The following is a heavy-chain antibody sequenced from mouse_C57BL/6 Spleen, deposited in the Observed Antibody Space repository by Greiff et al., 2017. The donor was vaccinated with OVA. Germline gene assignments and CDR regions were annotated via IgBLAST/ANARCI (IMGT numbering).Heavy chain of an antibody. Sequence: EVHLVESGGDLVKPGGSLKLSCAASGFTFSSYGMSWVRQTPDKRLEWVATISSGGSYTYYPDSVKGRFTISRDNAKNTLYLQMSSLKSEDTAMYYCARQDYGSLDYWGQGTTLTVSS. CDR2: ISSGGSYT. D-gene: IGHD2-1*01. J-gene: IGHJ2*01. CDR3: ARQDYGSLDY. CDR1: GFTFSSYG. V-gene: IGHV5-6*01.